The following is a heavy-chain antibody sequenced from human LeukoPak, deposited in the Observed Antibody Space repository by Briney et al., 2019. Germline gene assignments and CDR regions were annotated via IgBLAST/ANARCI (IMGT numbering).Heavy chain of an antibody. J-gene: IGHJ5*02. CDR1: GGSISSGGYY. Sequence: PSETLSLTCTVSGGSISSGGYYWSWIRQHPGKGLEWIGYIYHSGSTYYNPSLKSRVTISVDTSKNQFSLKLSSVTAADTAVYYCARELYSSGWYSGWFDPWGQGTLVTVSS. D-gene: IGHD6-19*01. CDR2: IYHSGST. V-gene: IGHV4-31*03. CDR3: ARELYSSGWYSGWFDP.